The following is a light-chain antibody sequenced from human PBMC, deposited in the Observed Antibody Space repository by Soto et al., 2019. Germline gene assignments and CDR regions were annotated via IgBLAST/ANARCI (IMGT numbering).Light chain of an antibody. CDR2: GAS. V-gene: IGKV3-15*01. Sequence: EIVMTQSPATLSVSPGERATLSCRASQSFSSNLAWYQQKPGQAPRLLIYGASTRVTGIPARFSGSGSGTEFILTISSLQSEDFAVYYCQQYNTWPPVTFGGGTKVEIK. J-gene: IGKJ4*01. CDR1: QSFSSN. CDR3: QQYNTWPPVT.